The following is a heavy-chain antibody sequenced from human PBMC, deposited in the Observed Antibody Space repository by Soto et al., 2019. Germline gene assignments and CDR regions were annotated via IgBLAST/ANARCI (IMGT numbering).Heavy chain of an antibody. V-gene: IGHV1-3*01. J-gene: IGHJ3*02. D-gene: IGHD1-26*01. CDR2: INGGSGKT. Sequence: QVQLVQSGAEVKKPGASVKVSCRASGFTFTLYSMHWVRQAPGQRLEWMGWINGGSGKTKYSQKYQHRVTIARHTSASTAYMEVSNLRAEDTAVYYCARNSGNYQDAFDIWGQGTLVTDSS. CDR3: ARNSGNYQDAFDI. CDR1: GFTFTLYS.